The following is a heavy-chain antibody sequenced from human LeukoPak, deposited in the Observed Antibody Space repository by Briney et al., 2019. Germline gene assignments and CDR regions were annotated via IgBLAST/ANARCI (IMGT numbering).Heavy chain of an antibody. V-gene: IGHV4-59*11. CDR2: IYDSGST. J-gene: IGHJ6*03. Sequence: SETLSLTCTVAGGFISSHYWSWIRQPPGKGLEWIGFIYDSGSTNYNPSLNSRATISVDTSKNQFSLKLSSVTAPDTAVYYCARDLFAPQDSSGSTPYYYMDVWGKGPTVTVSS. CDR1: GGFISSHY. CDR3: ARDLFAPQDSSGSTPYYYMDV. D-gene: IGHD3-22*01.